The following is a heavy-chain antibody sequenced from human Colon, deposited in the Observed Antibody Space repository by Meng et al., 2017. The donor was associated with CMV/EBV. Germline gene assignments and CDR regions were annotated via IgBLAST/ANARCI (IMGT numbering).Heavy chain of an antibody. CDR3: ARARSPTHFDY. J-gene: IGHJ4*02. CDR2: ISSSSNTI. V-gene: IGHV3-11*04. CDR1: GFTFNDYY. Sequence: GGSLRLSCAASGFTFNDYYMSWIRQAPGKGLEWISYISSSSNTIHYADSMKGRFTISRDNAKNSLYLQMNSLRDGDTGLYYCARARSPTHFDYWGQGALVTVSS.